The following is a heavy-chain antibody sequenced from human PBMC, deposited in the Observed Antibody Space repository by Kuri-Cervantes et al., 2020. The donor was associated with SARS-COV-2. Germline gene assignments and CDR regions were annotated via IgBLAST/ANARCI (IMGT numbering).Heavy chain of an antibody. V-gene: IGHV4-59*11. J-gene: IGHJ4*02. D-gene: IGHD1-14*01. Sequence: SETLSLTCTVSGGSISSHYWSWIRQPPGKGLEWIGYIYYSGSTNYNPSLKSRVTISVDTSKNQFSLKLSSVTAADTAVYYCARDSDFLEPSFDYWGQGTLVTVSS. CDR3: ARDSDFLEPSFDY. CDR1: GGSISSHY. CDR2: IYYSGST.